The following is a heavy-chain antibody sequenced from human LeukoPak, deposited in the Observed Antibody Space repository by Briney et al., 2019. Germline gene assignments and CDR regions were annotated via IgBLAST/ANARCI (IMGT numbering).Heavy chain of an antibody. CDR2: ISGSGGST. Sequence: GGSLRLSCAASGFTFSSYAMSWVRQAPGKGLEWVSAISGSGGSTYYADSVKGRFTISRDNAKNTLYLQMNSLRAEDTAVYYCARVVAGSFLSNYWGQGTLVTVSS. CDR3: ARVVAGSFLSNY. V-gene: IGHV3-23*01. D-gene: IGHD1-26*01. J-gene: IGHJ4*02. CDR1: GFTFSSYA.